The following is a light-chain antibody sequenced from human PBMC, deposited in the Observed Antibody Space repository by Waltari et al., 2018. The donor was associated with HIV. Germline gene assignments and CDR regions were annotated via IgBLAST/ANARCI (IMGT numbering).Light chain of an antibody. CDR1: QSVSSSY. V-gene: IGKV3-20*01. Sequence: EIVLTQSPGTLSLSPGDRATLSCRASQSVSSSYLAGYQQKPGQAPRLLIYGASSRATGIPDRFSGSGSGTDFTLTISRLEPEDFAVYYCQQYGSSPLTFGGGTKVEIK. CDR3: QQYGSSPLT. J-gene: IGKJ4*01. CDR2: GAS.